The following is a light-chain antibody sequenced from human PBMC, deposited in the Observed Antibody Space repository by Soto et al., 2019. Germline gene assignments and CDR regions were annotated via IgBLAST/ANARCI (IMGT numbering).Light chain of an antibody. V-gene: IGKV3-15*01. Sequence: EIVLTQSPATLSVSPGERVTLSCRASQSIRDNLAWYQQKPGQTPRLLISDASTRATTIPARFSGSGSGTEFTLTINRLQSEDFAVYYCQHYHDWRITFGQGTRLEIK. CDR2: DAS. CDR3: QHYHDWRIT. J-gene: IGKJ5*01. CDR1: QSIRDN.